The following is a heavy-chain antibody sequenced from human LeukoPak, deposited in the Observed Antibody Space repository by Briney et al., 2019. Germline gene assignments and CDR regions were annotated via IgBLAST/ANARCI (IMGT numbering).Heavy chain of an antibody. V-gene: IGHV4-39*07. Sequence: SETLSLXCTVSGGSISSSSYYWSWIRQPPGKGLEWIGEINHSGITNYNPSLKSRVTISVDTSKNQFSLKLSSVTAADTAVYYCARGGSIFGVVIRRNWFDPWGQGTLVTVSS. J-gene: IGHJ5*02. D-gene: IGHD3-3*01. CDR2: INHSGIT. CDR1: GGSISSSSYY. CDR3: ARGGSIFGVVIRRNWFDP.